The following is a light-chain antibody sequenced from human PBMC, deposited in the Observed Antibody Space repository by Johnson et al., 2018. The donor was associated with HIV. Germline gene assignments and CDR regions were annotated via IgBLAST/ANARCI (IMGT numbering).Light chain of an antibody. CDR1: SSNIGNNY. J-gene: IGLJ1*01. V-gene: IGLV1-51*01. CDR3: GTWDSSLSAGV. Sequence: QSALTQPPSMSAAPGQRVTISCSGSSSNIGNNYVSWYQQVPGAAPKLLIYDNNKRPSGFPDRFSGSKSGTSATRAITGLQTGDEADYYCGTWDSSLSAGVFGTGTKVTVL. CDR2: DNN.